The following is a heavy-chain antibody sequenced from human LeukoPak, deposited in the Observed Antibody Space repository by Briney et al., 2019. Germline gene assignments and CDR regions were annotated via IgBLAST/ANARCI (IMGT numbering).Heavy chain of an antibody. CDR3: ARDSYTVTTNHFDY. V-gene: IGHV4-4*07. CDR2: IYTSGST. CDR1: GGSISSYY. Sequence: SETLSLTCTVSGGSISSYYWSWIRQPAGKGLEWIGRIYTSGSTNYNSSLKSRATMSVDTSKNQFSLKLSSVTAADTAVYYCARDSYTVTTNHFDYWGQGTLVTVSS. J-gene: IGHJ4*02. D-gene: IGHD4-17*01.